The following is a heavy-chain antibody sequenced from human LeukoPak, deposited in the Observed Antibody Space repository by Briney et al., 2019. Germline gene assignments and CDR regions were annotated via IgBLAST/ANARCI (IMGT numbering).Heavy chain of an antibody. J-gene: IGHJ4*02. CDR2: INHSGST. CDR1: GGSFSGYY. D-gene: IGHD3-10*01. V-gene: IGHV4-34*01. CDR3: ARRERFGEFLDYFDY. Sequence: PSETLSLTCAVYGGSFSGYYWSWIRQPPGKGPEWIGEINHSGSTNYNPSLKSRVTISVDTSKNQFSLKLSSVTAADTAVYYCARRERFGEFLDYFDYWGQGTLVTVSS.